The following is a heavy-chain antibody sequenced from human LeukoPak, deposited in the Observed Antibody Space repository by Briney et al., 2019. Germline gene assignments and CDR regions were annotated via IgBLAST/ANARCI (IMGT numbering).Heavy chain of an antibody. CDR2: IIPIFGTA. CDR1: GGTFSSYA. D-gene: IGHD6-13*01. V-gene: IGHV1-69*13. CDR3: ARDSSSWSFDY. J-gene: IGHJ4*02. Sequence: GASVKVSCKASGGTFSSYASSWVRQAPGQGLEWMGGIIPIFGTANYAQKFQGRVTITADESTSTAYMEPRSPRSENTAVYYCARDSSSWSFDYWGQGTLVTVSS.